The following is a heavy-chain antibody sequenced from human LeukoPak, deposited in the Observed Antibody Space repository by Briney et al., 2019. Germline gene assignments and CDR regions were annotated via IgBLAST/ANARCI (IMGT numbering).Heavy chain of an antibody. V-gene: IGHV4-61*02. J-gene: IGHJ4*02. Sequence: SETLSLTCTVSGGSISSGTDYWSWIRQPAGKGLEWIGRINTSGSTNYNPSLKSRLTISVDTSKNQISLKLTSVTAADTALYFCARTFYYGSGSPFDYWGQGTLVTVSS. D-gene: IGHD3-10*01. CDR3: ARTFYYGSGSPFDY. CDR2: INTSGST. CDR1: GGSISSGTDY.